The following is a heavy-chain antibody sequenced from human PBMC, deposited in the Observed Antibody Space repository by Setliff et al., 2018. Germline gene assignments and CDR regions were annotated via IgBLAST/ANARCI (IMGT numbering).Heavy chain of an antibody. CDR2: INLHSGGT. V-gene: IGHV1-2*02. CDR1: GFTFTDHY. Sequence: ASVKVSCKASGFTFTDHYMHWVRQAPGQGPEWMGWINLHSGGTNYAQKFQGRITITADKSTSTAYMELSGLRSDDTAVYFCARPRSPKISIFGVTPFDYWGQGTLVTVSS. J-gene: IGHJ4*02. D-gene: IGHD3-3*01. CDR3: ARPRSPKISIFGVTPFDY.